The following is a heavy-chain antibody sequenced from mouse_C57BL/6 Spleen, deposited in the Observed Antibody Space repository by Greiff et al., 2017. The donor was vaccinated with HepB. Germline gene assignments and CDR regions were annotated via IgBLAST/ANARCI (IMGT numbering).Heavy chain of an antibody. CDR1: GYTFTDYN. J-gene: IGHJ3*01. CDR3: ARGRDDYDVFAY. V-gene: IGHV1-18*01. Sequence: VQLQQSGPELVKPGASVKIPCKASGYTFTDYNMDWVKQSHGKSLEWIGDINPNNGGTIYNQKFKGKATLTVDKSSSTAYMELRSLTSEDTAVYYCARGRDDYDVFAYWGQGTLVTVSA. CDR2: INPNNGGT. D-gene: IGHD2-4*01.